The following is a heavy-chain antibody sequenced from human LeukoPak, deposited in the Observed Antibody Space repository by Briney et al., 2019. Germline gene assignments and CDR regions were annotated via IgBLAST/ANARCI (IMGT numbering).Heavy chain of an antibody. V-gene: IGHV3-21*01. D-gene: IGHD3-22*01. CDR1: GFTFSSYS. CDR3: ARWGITTGDY. J-gene: IGHJ4*02. Sequence: GGSLRLSCGASGFTFSSYSMNWVRQAPGKGLEWVSSISSSSSYIYYADSVKGRFTISRDNAKNSLYLQMNSLRAEDTAVYYCARWGITTGDYWGQGTLVTVSS. CDR2: ISSSSSYI.